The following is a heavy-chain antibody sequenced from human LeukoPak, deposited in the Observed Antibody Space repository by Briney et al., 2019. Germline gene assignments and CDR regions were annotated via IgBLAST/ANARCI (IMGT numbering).Heavy chain of an antibody. J-gene: IGHJ3*02. CDR2: FDPDDGET. CDR1: GYTLTELS. D-gene: IGHD3-22*01. Sequence: ASVKVSCKVSGYTLTELSMHWVRQAPGKGLEWMGGFDPDDGETIYAQKFQGRVTMTEDTSTDTAYMELSSLRSEDTAVYYCATDTPPYYYDSSDAFDIWGQGTMVTVSS. V-gene: IGHV1-24*01. CDR3: ATDTPPYYYDSSDAFDI.